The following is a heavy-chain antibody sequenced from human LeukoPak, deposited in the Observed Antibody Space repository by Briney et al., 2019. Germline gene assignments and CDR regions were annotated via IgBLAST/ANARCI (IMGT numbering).Heavy chain of an antibody. J-gene: IGHJ4*02. CDR3: VSYGYSPDY. V-gene: IGHV4-34*01. CDR1: GGSFSGYY. CDR2: INHSGST. D-gene: IGHD5-18*01. Sequence: SETLSLTCAVYGGSFSGYYWTYIRQPPGKGLEWIGEINHSGSTNYNPSLKSRVTISVDTSKNQFSLKLSSVTAADTAVYYCVSYGYSPDYWGQGTLVTVSS.